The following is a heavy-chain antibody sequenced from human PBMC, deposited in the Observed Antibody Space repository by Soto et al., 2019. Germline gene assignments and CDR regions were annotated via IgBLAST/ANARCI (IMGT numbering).Heavy chain of an antibody. CDR1: GGTFSSYA. D-gene: IGHD3-22*01. Sequence: SVKVSCKASGGTFSSYAISWVRQAPGQGLEWMGGIIPIFGTANYAQKFQGRVTITADESTSTAYMELSSLRSEDTAVYYCARAYYYDSSGPAYFDYWGQGTLVTVSS. V-gene: IGHV1-69*13. J-gene: IGHJ4*02. CDR3: ARAYYYDSSGPAYFDY. CDR2: IIPIFGTA.